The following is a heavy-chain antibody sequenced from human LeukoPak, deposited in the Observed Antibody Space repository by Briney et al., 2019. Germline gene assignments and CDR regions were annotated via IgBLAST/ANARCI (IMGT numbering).Heavy chain of an antibody. D-gene: IGHD6-13*01. J-gene: IGHJ4*02. CDR2: IGAYNGNT. V-gene: IGHV1-18*01. CDR1: GYTFTSYG. Sequence: ASVKVSCKASGYTFTSYGVTWVRQAPGQGLEWMGWIGAYNGNTNYAQNFQGRVTMTTDTSTSTAYMELRSLRSDDTAVYYCAGGIASTGRYYFDYWGQGTLVTVSS. CDR3: AGGIASTGRYYFDY.